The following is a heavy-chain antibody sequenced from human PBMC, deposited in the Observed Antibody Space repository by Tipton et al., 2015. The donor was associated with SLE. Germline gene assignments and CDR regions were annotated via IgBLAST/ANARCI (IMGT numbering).Heavy chain of an antibody. CDR2: ICTSGST. J-gene: IGHJ5*02. V-gene: IGHV4-61*02. CDR1: GGSISSGSYY. CDR3: ARDGSTGAELEDMAAAANWFDP. D-gene: IGHD6-13*01. Sequence: TLSLTCTVSGGSISSGSYYWSWIRQPAGKGLEWIGRICTSGSTNYNPSLKSRVTISVDTSKNQFSLKLSSVTAAATAVYYCARDGSTGAELEDMAAAANWFDPWGQGTLVTVSS.